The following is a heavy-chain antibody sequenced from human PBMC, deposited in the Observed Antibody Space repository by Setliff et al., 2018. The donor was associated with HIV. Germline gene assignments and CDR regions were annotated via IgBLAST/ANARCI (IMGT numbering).Heavy chain of an antibody. V-gene: IGHV1-58*02. CDR2: IVVGSGNT. CDR3: ARDSSRSSPDYYYYGMDV. CDR1: GFTFTSSA. Sequence: GASVKVSCKASGFTFTSSAMQWVRQARGQRLEGIGWIVVGSGNTNYAQKFQGRVTITADESTSTAYMELSSLRSEDTAVYYCARDSSRSSPDYYYYGMDVWGQGTTVTVSS. D-gene: IGHD6-13*01. J-gene: IGHJ6*02.